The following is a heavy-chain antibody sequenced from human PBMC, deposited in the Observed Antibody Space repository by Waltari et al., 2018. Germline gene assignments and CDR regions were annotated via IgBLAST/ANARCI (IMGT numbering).Heavy chain of an antibody. D-gene: IGHD3-22*01. CDR2: IKQDGSEK. J-gene: IGHJ4*02. Sequence: EVQLVESGGGLVQPGGSLRLSCAASGFTFSSYWMSWVRQAPGKGLEWVANIKQDGSEKYYVDSVKGRFTISRDNAKNSLYLQMNSLRAEDTAVYYRARDDRWLEVWADYWGQGTLVTVSS. V-gene: IGHV3-7*01. CDR3: ARDDRWLEVWADY. CDR1: GFTFSSYW.